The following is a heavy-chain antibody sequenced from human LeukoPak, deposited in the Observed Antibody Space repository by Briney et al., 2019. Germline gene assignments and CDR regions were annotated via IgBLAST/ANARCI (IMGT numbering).Heavy chain of an antibody. D-gene: IGHD5-18*01. V-gene: IGHV3-53*04. CDR3: ARVNTVMAYYFDL. CDR1: GFTVSTNC. Sequence: GGSLRLSCAASGFTVSTNCMTWVRQAPGKGLEWVSTIYSGGTTYYADSVMGRFTISRHNSRNTLYLQMNSLRAEDTAVYYCARVNTVMAYYFDLWGQGTLVTVSS. CDR2: IYSGGTT. J-gene: IGHJ4*02.